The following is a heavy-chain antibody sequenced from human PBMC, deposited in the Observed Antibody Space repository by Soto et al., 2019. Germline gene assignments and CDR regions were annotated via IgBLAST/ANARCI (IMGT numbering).Heavy chain of an antibody. CDR3: TRGLASGDY. J-gene: IGHJ4*02. Sequence: QVQLVQPGAEVKKPGASVKFSCKASGYIFTNLHIHRVPQAPGQGLEWIGIINPNGGSTNYAQNFQGRVTLTRDTSTITVYLDLSSLRSEDTAVYYCTRGLASGDYWGQGTLITVSS. V-gene: IGHV1-46*03. CDR1: GYIFTNLH. D-gene: IGHD6-6*01. CDR2: INPNGGST.